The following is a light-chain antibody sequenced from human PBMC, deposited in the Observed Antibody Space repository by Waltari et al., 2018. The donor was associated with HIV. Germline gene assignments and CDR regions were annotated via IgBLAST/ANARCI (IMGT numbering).Light chain of an antibody. CDR3: QSFDSSTHRV. Sequence: NFMLTQPHSVSESPGKTVTISCTRSSGSIASNFVQWYQQRPGSAPTTVIYEDNQRPSGVPGRFSGSIDSSSNSASLTISGLKTEDEADYYCQSFDSSTHRVFGGGTKLTVL. CDR2: EDN. V-gene: IGLV6-57*03. CDR1: SGSIASNF. J-gene: IGLJ3*02.